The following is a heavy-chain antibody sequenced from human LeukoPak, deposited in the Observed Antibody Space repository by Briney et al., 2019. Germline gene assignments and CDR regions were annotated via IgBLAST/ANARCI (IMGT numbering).Heavy chain of an antibody. D-gene: IGHD1-14*01. Sequence: SETLSLTCAVYGGSFSGYYWSWIRQPPGKGLEWIGEINHSGSTNYNPSLKSRVTISVDTSKNQFSLKLSSVTAADTAVYYCAGGRPAVGAFDIWGQGTMVTVSS. V-gene: IGHV4-34*09. CDR2: INHSGST. CDR1: GGSFSGYY. J-gene: IGHJ3*02. CDR3: AGGRPAVGAFDI.